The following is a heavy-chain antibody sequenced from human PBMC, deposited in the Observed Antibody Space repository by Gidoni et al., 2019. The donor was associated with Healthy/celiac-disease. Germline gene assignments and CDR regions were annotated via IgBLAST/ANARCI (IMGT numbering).Heavy chain of an antibody. CDR1: GGSFSGYY. CDR3: ARGITIFGVVIIRGRSNWFDP. V-gene: IGHV4-34*01. J-gene: IGHJ5*02. CDR2: INHSGST. Sequence: QVQLQQWGAGLLKPSETLSLTCAVYGGSFSGYYWSWIRQPPGKGLEWIGEINHSGSTNYNPSLKSRVTISVDTSKNQFSLKLSSVTAADTAVYYCARGITIFGVVIIRGRSNWFDPWGQGTLVTVSS. D-gene: IGHD3-3*01.